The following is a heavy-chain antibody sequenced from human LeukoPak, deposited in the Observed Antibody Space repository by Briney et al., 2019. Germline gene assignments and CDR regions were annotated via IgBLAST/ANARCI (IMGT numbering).Heavy chain of an antibody. J-gene: IGHJ4*02. Sequence: ASVKVSCKASGYTFTGYYMHWVRQAPGQGLEWMGIINPSGGSTSYAQKFQGRVTMTRDMSTSTVYMELTSLRSEDTAVYYCARDLILDCSGGSCYSVDYWGQGTLVTVSS. D-gene: IGHD2-15*01. CDR2: INPSGGST. V-gene: IGHV1-46*01. CDR3: ARDLILDCSGGSCYSVDY. CDR1: GYTFTGYY.